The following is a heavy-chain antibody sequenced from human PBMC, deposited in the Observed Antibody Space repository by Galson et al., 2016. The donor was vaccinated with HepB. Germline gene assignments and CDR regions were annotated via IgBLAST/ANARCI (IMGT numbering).Heavy chain of an antibody. J-gene: IGHJ4*02. Sequence: SLRLSCAASGFVFSNFGLSWVRQAPGKGLEWFASISTRRTTYYSDSVQGRFTISRDNSNNTLYLQMNGLRAEDTAVYYCAKERLVRRIFDHWGQGTLLTVSS. CDR2: ISTRRTT. CDR3: AKERLVRRIFDH. D-gene: IGHD1-1*01. CDR1: GFVFSNFG. V-gene: IGHV3-23*01.